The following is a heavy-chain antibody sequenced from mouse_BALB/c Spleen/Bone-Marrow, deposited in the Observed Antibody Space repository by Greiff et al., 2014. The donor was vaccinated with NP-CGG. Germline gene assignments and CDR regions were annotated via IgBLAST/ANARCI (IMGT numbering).Heavy chain of an antibody. D-gene: IGHD1-1*01. CDR1: GYTFTSYW. CDR3: ARYPFYYGSSFCYFDY. V-gene: IGHV1S41*01. Sequence: DLVKPGASVKLSCKASGYTFTSYWINWVKQRPGQGLEWIGRIAPGIGSTDYNEMFKGKATLTVDTSSSTAYIQLSSLSSEDTAVYICARYPFYYGSSFCYFDYWGQGTTLTVSS. J-gene: IGHJ2*01. CDR2: IAPGIGST.